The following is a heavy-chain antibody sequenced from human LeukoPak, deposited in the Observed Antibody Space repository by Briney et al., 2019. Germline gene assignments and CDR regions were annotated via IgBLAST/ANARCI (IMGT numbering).Heavy chain of an antibody. J-gene: IGHJ4*02. CDR3: ARWVRGGFDY. Sequence: SQTLSLTCTVSGGSISSGGYYWSWIRQPPGKGLEWIGYIYHSGSTYYNPSLKSRVTISVDRSKNQFSLKLSSVTAADTAVYYCARWVRGGFDYWGQGTLVTVSS. V-gene: IGHV4-30-2*01. D-gene: IGHD2-15*01. CDR2: IYHSGST. CDR1: GGSISSGGYY.